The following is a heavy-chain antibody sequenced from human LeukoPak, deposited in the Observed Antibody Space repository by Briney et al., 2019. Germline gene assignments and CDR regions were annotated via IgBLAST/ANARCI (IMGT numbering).Heavy chain of an antibody. Sequence: ASVTVSCKASGGTFSSYAISWVRQAPGQGLEWMGGIIPIFGTANYAQKFQGRVTITADESTSTAYMELSSLRSEDTAVYYCAREGGITIFGVAPYYYYMDVWGKGTTVTVSS. CDR2: IIPIFGTA. CDR1: GGTFSSYA. D-gene: IGHD3-3*01. CDR3: AREGGITIFGVAPYYYYMDV. V-gene: IGHV1-69*13. J-gene: IGHJ6*03.